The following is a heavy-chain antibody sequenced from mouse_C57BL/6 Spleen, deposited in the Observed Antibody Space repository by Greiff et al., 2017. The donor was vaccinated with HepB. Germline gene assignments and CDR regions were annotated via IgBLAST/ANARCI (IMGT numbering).Heavy chain of an antibody. CDR2: IYPGSGST. V-gene: IGHV1-55*01. D-gene: IGHD1-1*01. CDR1: GYTFTSYW. Sequence: QVQLQQPGAELVKPGASVKMSCKASGYTFTSYWITWVKQRPGQGLEWIGDIYPGSGSTNYYEKFTSKATLTVDTSSSTAYMQLSSLTSEDSAVYYCARSRYYGSSYEFAYWGQGTLVTVSA. J-gene: IGHJ3*01. CDR3: ARSRYYGSSYEFAY.